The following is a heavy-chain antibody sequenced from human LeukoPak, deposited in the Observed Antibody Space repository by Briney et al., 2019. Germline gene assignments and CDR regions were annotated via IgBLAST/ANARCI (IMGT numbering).Heavy chain of an antibody. Sequence: GGSLRLSCAASGFTFSSYGMHWVRQAPGKGLEWVSYISSSGTTIYYAASVKGRFTISRDNAKNSLYLQMNSLRAEDTAVYYCARGYGSGSSHIDYWGQGTLVTVSS. D-gene: IGHD3-10*01. CDR1: GFTFSSYG. CDR2: ISSSGTTI. J-gene: IGHJ4*02. CDR3: ARGYGSGSSHIDY. V-gene: IGHV3-48*04.